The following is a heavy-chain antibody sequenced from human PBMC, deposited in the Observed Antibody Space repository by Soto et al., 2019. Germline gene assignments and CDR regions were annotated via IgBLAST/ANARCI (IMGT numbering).Heavy chain of an antibody. D-gene: IGHD2-21*01. CDR3: TKKRSVYDVWSPFDS. CDR2: MNTNGINT. Sequence: GGSLRLSCAASGFTFSTYAMNWVRQVPGKGLEWVSSMNTNGINTYYADSVKGRFTISRDNSKNTLYLQMNSLRVEDTAVYYCTKKRSVYDVWSPFDSWGQGTQVTVS. J-gene: IGHJ4*02. CDR1: GFTFSTYA. V-gene: IGHV3-23*01.